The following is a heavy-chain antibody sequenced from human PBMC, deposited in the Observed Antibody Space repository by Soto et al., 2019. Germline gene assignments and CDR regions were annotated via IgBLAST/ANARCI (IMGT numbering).Heavy chain of an antibody. J-gene: IGHJ3*02. D-gene: IGHD2-15*01. Sequence: QVQLQESGPGLVKPSQTLSLTCTVSGGSISSGGYYWSWIRQHPGKGLEWIGYIYYSGSTYYNPSLKSRVTISVDTSKNQFSLKLSSVTAADTAVYYCAREYCSGGSCYHAFDIWGQGTMVTVSS. V-gene: IGHV4-31*03. CDR1: GGSISSGGYY. CDR3: AREYCSGGSCYHAFDI. CDR2: IYYSGST.